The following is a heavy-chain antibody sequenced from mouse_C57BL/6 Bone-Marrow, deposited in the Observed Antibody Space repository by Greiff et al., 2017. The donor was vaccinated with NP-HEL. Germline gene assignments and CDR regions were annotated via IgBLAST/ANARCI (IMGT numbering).Heavy chain of an antibody. V-gene: IGHV5-9-1*02. CDR1: GFTFSSYA. D-gene: IGHD2-2*01. CDR3: TRDGEWLRRAWFAY. CDR2: ISSGGDYI. Sequence: EVQGVESGEGLVKPGGSLKLSCAASGFTFSSYAMSWVRQTPEKRLEWVAYISSGGDYIYYADTVKGRFTISRDNARNTLYLQMSSLKSEDTAMYYCTRDGEWLRRAWFAYWGQGTLVTVSA. J-gene: IGHJ3*01.